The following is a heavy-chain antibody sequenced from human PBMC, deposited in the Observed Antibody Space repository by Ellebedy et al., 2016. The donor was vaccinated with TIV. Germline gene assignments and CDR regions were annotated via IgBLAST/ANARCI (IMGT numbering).Heavy chain of an antibody. J-gene: IGHJ4*02. CDR2: INYSGST. Sequence: MPSETLSLTCTVSGGSISSSSYYWGWIRQPPGKGLEWIGSINYSGSTYYNPSLKSRVTISVDTSKNQFSLKLSSVTAADTAVYYCARQGYRGYSYGATYTPFDYWGQGTLVTVSS. CDR1: GGSISSSSYY. D-gene: IGHD5-18*01. CDR3: ARQGYRGYSYGATYTPFDY. V-gene: IGHV4-39*01.